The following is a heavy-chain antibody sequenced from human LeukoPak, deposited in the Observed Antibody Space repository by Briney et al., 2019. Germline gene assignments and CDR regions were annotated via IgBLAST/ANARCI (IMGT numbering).Heavy chain of an antibody. Sequence: ASVKVSCKASGYTFTSYGINWVRQATGRGLEWMGWMNPNSGNTGYAQKFQGRVTITRNTSISTAYMELSSLRSEDTAVYYCARGPRRYFDWNNWFDPWGQGTLVTVCS. J-gene: IGHJ5*02. V-gene: IGHV1-8*03. CDR3: ARGPRRYFDWNNWFDP. CDR2: MNPNSGNT. D-gene: IGHD3-9*01. CDR1: GYTFTSYG.